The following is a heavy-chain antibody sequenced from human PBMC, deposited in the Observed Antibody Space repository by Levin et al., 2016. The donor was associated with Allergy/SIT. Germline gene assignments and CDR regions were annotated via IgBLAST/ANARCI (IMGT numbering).Heavy chain of an antibody. CDR2: INPSGDTT. CDR3: ARVPVGTTGFGH. Sequence: ASVKVSCKASGYTFTSYYMHWVRQAPGQGLEWVGIINPSGDTTIYAQKFQGRVTMTRDTSTSTVYMELSSLRSEDTAVYYCARVPVGTTGFGHWGQGTLVTVSS. V-gene: IGHV1-46*01. J-gene: IGHJ4*02. CDR1: GYTFTSYY. D-gene: IGHD1-26*01.